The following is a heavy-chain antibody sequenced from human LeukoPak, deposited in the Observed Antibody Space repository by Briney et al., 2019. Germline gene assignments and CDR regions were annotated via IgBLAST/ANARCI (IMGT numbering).Heavy chain of an antibody. CDR2: ISGSGGST. CDR1: GFTFSSYA. J-gene: IGHJ4*02. Sequence: GGSLRLSCAASGFTFSSYAMSWVRQASGKGLEWVSAISGSGGSTYYADSVKGRFTISRDNSKNTLYLQMNSLRAEDTAVYYCAKDRRAGSTSFDYWGQGTLVTVSS. V-gene: IGHV3-23*01. CDR3: AKDRRAGSTSFDY. D-gene: IGHD6-6*01.